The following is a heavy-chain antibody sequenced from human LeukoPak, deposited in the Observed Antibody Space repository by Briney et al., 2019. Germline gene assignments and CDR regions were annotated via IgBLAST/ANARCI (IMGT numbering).Heavy chain of an antibody. CDR1: GYSFTSYW. Sequence: GESLKISCKGSGYSFTSYWISWVRQMPGKGLEWMGRIDPSDSYTNYSPSFQGHVTISADKSISTAYLQWSSLKASDTAMYYCARRPAYYDFWSDWSSWEEDAFDIWGQGTMVTVSS. CDR2: IDPSDSYT. V-gene: IGHV5-10-1*01. J-gene: IGHJ3*02. CDR3: ARRPAYYDFWSDWSSWEEDAFDI. D-gene: IGHD3-3*01.